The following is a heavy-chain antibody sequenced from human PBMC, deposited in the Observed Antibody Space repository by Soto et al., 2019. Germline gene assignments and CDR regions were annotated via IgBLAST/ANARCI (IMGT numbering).Heavy chain of an antibody. D-gene: IGHD6-6*01. Sequence: GGSLRLSCAASGFAFSSYAMSWVRQAPGKGLEWVSAISGSGGSTYYADSVKGRFTISRDNSKNTLYLQMNSLRAEDTAVYYCAKDYLVSSSPFDYWGQGTLVTVSS. CDR3: AKDYLVSSSPFDY. CDR1: GFAFSSYA. V-gene: IGHV3-23*01. CDR2: ISGSGGST. J-gene: IGHJ4*02.